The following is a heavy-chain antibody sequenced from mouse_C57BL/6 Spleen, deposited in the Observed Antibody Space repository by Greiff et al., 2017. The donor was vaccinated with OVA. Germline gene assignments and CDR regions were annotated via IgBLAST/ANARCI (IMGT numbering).Heavy chain of an antibody. Sequence: EVHLVESGGGLVKPGGSLKLSCAASGFTFTSYAMSWVRQTPEKRLEWVATISDGGSYTYYPDNVKGRFTISRDKSKNNLYLQMSHLKSEDTAIYYCARDRGYYGNYGPSFDYWGQGTTLTVSS. CDR2: ISDGGSYT. V-gene: IGHV5-4*01. CDR1: GFTFTSYA. J-gene: IGHJ2*01. D-gene: IGHD2-1*01. CDR3: ARDRGYYGNYGPSFDY.